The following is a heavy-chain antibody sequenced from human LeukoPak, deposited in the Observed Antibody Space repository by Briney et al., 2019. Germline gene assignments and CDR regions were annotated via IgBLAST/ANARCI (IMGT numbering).Heavy chain of an antibody. CDR1: GFTFSSYG. CDR3: VRDRGTYRPIDY. V-gene: IGHV3-30*02. Sequence: GGSLRLSCAASGFTFSSYGMHWVRQAPGKGLEWVAFIRYDGSNKDYADSVKGRFTISRDNAQNSLYLQMNSLRAEDTAIYYCVRDRGTYRPIDYWGQGTLVTVSS. J-gene: IGHJ4*02. D-gene: IGHD1-26*01. CDR2: IRYDGSNK.